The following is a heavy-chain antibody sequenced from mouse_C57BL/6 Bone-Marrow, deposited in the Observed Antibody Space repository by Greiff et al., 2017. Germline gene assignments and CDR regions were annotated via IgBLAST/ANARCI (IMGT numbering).Heavy chain of an antibody. Sequence: VQLQQPGAELVKPGASVKLSCKASGYTFTSYWMHWVKQRPGQGLEWIGMIHPNSGSTNYNEKFKSKATLTVDKSSSTAYMQLSSLTSEDSAVYYCARLNLYYYAMDYWGQGTSVTVSS. D-gene: IGHD6-1*01. V-gene: IGHV1-64*01. CDR1: GYTFTSYW. CDR2: IHPNSGST. CDR3: ARLNLYYYAMDY. J-gene: IGHJ4*01.